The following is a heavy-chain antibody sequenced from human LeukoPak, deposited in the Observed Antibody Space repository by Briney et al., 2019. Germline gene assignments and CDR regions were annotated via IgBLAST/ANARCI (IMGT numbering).Heavy chain of an antibody. D-gene: IGHD3-22*01. J-gene: IGHJ4*02. CDR2: IKQDGSGK. CDR3: ARDSKEYYYDSSGYGLGFDY. CDR1: GFTFNSYW. V-gene: IGHV3-7*01. Sequence: PGGSLRLSCAASGFTFNSYWMSWVRQAPGKGLEWVANIKQDGSGKYYVDSVKGRFTISRDNAKNSLYLQMNSLRAEDTAVYYCARDSKEYYYDSSGYGLGFDYWGQGTLVTVSS.